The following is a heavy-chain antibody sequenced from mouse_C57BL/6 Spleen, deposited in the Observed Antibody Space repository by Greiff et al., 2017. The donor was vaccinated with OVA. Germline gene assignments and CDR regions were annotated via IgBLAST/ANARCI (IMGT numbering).Heavy chain of an antibody. CDR2: IDPSDSYT. Sequence: QVQLQQPGAELVMPGASVKLSCKASGYTFTSYWMHWVKQRPGQGLEWIGEIDPSDSYTNYNQQFKGKSTLTVDKSSHTAYMQLSSLTAEDTAVYYCARVETAQDHWGQGTTLTVSS. CDR3: ARVETAQDH. J-gene: IGHJ2*01. D-gene: IGHD3-2*02. CDR1: GYTFTSYW. V-gene: IGHV1-69*01.